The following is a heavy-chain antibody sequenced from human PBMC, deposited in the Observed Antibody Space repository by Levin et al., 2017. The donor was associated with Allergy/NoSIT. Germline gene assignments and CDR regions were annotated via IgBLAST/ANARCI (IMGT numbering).Heavy chain of an antibody. CDR3: AQHLRDSSGYYRYFDY. J-gene: IGHJ4*02. CDR2: ISGSGGST. Sequence: GGSLRLSCAASGFTFSSYAMSWVRQAPGKGLEWVSAISGSGGSTYYADSVKGRFTISRDTSKNTLYLQMNGLRAEDTAVYYCAQHLRDSSGYYRYFDYWGQGTLVTVSS. V-gene: IGHV3-23*01. D-gene: IGHD3-22*01. CDR1: GFTFSSYA.